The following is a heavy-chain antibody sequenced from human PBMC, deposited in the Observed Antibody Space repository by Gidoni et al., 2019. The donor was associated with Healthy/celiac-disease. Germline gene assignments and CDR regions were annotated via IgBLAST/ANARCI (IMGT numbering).Heavy chain of an antibody. CDR1: GFTFSSYS. CDR2: ISSSSSYI. D-gene: IGHD3-22*01. CDR3: ARGNVHYYDSSALDI. V-gene: IGHV3-21*01. J-gene: IGHJ3*02. Sequence: EVQLVESGGGLVKPGGSMRLSCAASGFTFSSYSMNWVRQAPGKGLELVSSISSSSSYIYYADSVKGRFTISRDNAKNSLYLQMNSLRAEDTAVYYCARGNVHYYDSSALDIWGQGTMVTVSS.